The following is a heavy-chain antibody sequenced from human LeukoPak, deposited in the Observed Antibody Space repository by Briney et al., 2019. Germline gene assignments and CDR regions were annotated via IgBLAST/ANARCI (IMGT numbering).Heavy chain of an antibody. CDR3: GRLGLGDEACWFDP. Sequence: GESLKISCKVSGYSFTNNWLAWVRQMPGKGLEWMGIISPGDSDTRYSPSFQGQVTISADKSSSTAYLQWSSLKASDTAMYYCGRLGLGDEACWFDPWGQGTLVTVSS. J-gene: IGHJ5*02. CDR1: GYSFTNNW. D-gene: IGHD3-10*01. V-gene: IGHV5-51*01. CDR2: ISPGDSDT.